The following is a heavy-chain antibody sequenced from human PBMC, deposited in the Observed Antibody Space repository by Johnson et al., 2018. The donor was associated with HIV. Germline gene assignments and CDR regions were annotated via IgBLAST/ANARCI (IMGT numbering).Heavy chain of an antibody. J-gene: IGHJ3*02. V-gene: IGHV3-30*02. D-gene: IGHD6-19*01. CDR2: IRYDGSNK. CDR1: GFTF. CDR3: ARVGAGHISGPDMVFDI. Sequence: QVQLVESGGGVVQPGRSLRLSCAASGFTFRQAPGRGLEWVAFIRYDGSNKYYADSVKGRFTISRDNSKNTLHLQVNSLRAEDTAVYYCARVGAGHISGPDMVFDIWGQGTMVTVSS.